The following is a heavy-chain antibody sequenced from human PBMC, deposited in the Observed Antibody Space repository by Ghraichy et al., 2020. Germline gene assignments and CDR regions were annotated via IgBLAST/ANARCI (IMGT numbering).Heavy chain of an antibody. D-gene: IGHD1-14*01. CDR1: GFTFSSYA. CDR3: ANARRNPLLRPKSPRFDY. Sequence: GGSLRLSCAASGFTFSSYAMSWVRQAPGKGLEWVSAISGSGGSTYYADSVKGRFTISRDNSKNTLYLQMNSLRAEDTAVYYCANARRNPLLRPKSPRFDYWGQGTLVTVSS. J-gene: IGHJ4*02. CDR2: ISGSGGST. V-gene: IGHV3-23*01.